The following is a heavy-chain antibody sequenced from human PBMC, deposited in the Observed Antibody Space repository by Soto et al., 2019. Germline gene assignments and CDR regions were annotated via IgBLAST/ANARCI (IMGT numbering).Heavy chain of an antibody. J-gene: IGHJ5*02. CDR3: ARGLVSVSSRLLNHARWLDP. CDR2: IYHSGST. CDR1: SGSISSSNW. V-gene: IGHV4-4*02. Sequence: SETLSLTCAVSSGSISSSNWWRWVRQPPGKGLEWIGEIYHSGSTNYNPSLKSRVTISVDKSKNQFSLKLRSVTAADTAVYYCARGLVSVSSRLLNHARWLDPWAQGTLVTGSS. D-gene: IGHD2-15*01.